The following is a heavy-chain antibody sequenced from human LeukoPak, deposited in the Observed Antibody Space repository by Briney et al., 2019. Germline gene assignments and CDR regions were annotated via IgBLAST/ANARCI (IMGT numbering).Heavy chain of an antibody. CDR2: IIPIFGTA. D-gene: IGHD3-22*01. J-gene: IGHJ3*02. V-gene: IGHV1-69*01. Sequence: SVKVSCKASGGTFSSYAISWVRQAPGQGLEWMGGIIPIFGTANYAQKFQGRVTITADESTSTAYMELSSLGSEDTAVYYCARDIKGYYDSSGYPRNAFDIWGQGTMVTVSS. CDR3: ARDIKGYYDSSGYPRNAFDI. CDR1: GGTFSSYA.